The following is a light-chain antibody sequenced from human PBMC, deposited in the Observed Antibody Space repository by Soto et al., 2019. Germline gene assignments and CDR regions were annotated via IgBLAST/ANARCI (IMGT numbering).Light chain of an antibody. J-gene: IGLJ3*02. Sequence: QSVLTHPPSASGTPGQRVTLSCSGSSSNIETNTVSWYQQLPGTAPKLLIYTNNQRPSGVPDRFSGSKSGTSASLAISGLQSEDEADYYCAAWDDSLNGWVFGGGTKLTVL. V-gene: IGLV1-44*01. CDR3: AAWDDSLNGWV. CDR2: TNN. CDR1: SSNIETNT.